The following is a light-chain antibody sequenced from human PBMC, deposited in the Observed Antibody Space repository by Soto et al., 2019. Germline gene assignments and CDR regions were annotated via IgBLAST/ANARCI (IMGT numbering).Light chain of an antibody. CDR3: SLYTSENAYV. CDR1: STDFVSYNR. V-gene: IGLV2-18*01. CDR2: EVS. J-gene: IGLJ1*01. Sequence: QSVLAQPPSVSGSPGQSVTISCTGTSTDFVSYNRVSWYQQPPGTAPKLMIYEVSKRPSVVPDRFSGSKSGNMASLPISGLQPADAAHYSCSLYTSENAYVFGTGTKVTV.